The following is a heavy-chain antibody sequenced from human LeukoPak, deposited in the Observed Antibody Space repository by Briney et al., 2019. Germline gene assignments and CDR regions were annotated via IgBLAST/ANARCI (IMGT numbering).Heavy chain of an antibody. CDR3: ARAAPGEWELPPPEPRQFDY. CDR1: GYTFTGYC. D-gene: IGHD1-26*01. J-gene: IGHJ4*02. Sequence: GASVKVSCKASGYTFTGYCMHWVLQAPGQGLEWMGRINPNSGGTNYAQKFQGRVTMTRDTSISTAYMELSRLRSDDTAVYYCARAAPGEWELPPPEPRQFDYWGQGTLVTVSS. CDR2: INPNSGGT. V-gene: IGHV1-2*06.